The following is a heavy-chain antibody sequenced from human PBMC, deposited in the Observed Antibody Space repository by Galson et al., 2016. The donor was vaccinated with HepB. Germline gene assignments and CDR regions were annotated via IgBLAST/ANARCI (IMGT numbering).Heavy chain of an antibody. V-gene: IGHV3-30*18. CDR3: AKGWVEWLVQDHFDH. CDR1: GFTFNKYG. J-gene: IGHJ4*02. D-gene: IGHD6-19*01. CDR2: ISYDGRNE. Sequence: SLRLSCAASGFTFNKYGMHWVRQAPDKGLEWVAVISYDGRNEYYGDPVKGRFTISRDNSKNSVYLQINSLRAEDTAVYYCAKGWVEWLVQDHFDHWGQGTLVTVSP.